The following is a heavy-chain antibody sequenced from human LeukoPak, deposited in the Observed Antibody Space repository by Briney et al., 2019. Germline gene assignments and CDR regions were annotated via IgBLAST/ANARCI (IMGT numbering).Heavy chain of an antibody. CDR2: IYSSGST. CDR1: GASVSGSPYY. V-gene: IGHV4-39*01. CDR3: AKSGGYGLIDY. Sequence: SETLSLTCTVSGASVSGSPYYWGWIRPPPGKGLEWIGSIYSSGSTYYNASLQSRVTISIETSKNQISLRLNSVTAADTAIYYCAKSGGYGLIDYWGQGTLVTVSS. D-gene: IGHD1-26*01. J-gene: IGHJ4*02.